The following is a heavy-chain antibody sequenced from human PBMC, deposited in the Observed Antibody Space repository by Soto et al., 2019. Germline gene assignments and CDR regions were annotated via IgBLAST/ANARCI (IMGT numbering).Heavy chain of an antibody. Sequence: QVQLVQSGAEVKKPGSSVKVSCKASGGTFSSYTFSWVRQAPGQGLEWVGRIIPMVDMPNYAQKFLGRVTITADRPTTTAYMELSSLRPEDTAMYYCARAEYADFSMAHFDYWGQGTPVTVAS. CDR1: GGTFSSYT. CDR2: IIPMVDMP. J-gene: IGHJ4*02. CDR3: ARAEYADFSMAHFDY. D-gene: IGHD2-8*01. V-gene: IGHV1-69*02.